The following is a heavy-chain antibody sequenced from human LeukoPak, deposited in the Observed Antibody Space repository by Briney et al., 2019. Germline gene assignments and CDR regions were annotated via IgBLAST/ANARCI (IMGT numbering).Heavy chain of an antibody. CDR2: ITSGSSHI. D-gene: IGHD1-26*01. CDR3: ARDPYSGSYGADYYYYMDV. Sequence: GGSLRLSCAASGFTFSSYNMNWVRQTPGQGLEWVSSITSGSSHIYYADSVKGRFTISRDNAKSSLYLQMNSLRAEDTAVYYCARDPYSGSYGADYYYYMDVWGKGTTVTVSS. V-gene: IGHV3-21*01. CDR1: GFTFSSYN. J-gene: IGHJ6*03.